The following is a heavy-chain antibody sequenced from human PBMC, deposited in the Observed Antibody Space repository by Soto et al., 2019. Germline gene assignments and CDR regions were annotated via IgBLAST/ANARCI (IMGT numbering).Heavy chain of an antibody. Sequence: PVGSLRLSCAASGCSIATPYMNWVRQAPGKGLEWVSVMNSGGTIYYADSVKGRFTTSRDDSKNTLYLQMNSLRAEDTAVYFCARDVLDGLDVWGQGTMVTVSS. CDR2: MNSGGTI. CDR3: ARDVLDGLDV. CDR1: GCSIATPY. V-gene: IGHV3-53*01. J-gene: IGHJ3*01.